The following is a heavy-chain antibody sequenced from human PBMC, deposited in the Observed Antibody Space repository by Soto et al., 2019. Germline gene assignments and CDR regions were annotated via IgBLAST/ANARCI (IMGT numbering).Heavy chain of an antibody. J-gene: IGHJ5*02. CDR3: AKDRYSSSFTWFDA. V-gene: IGHV3-9*01. CDR1: GFNFDDYA. Sequence: EVQLVESGGGLIQPGRSLRLSCAASGFNFDDYAMHWVRQARGKGLEWVSGISWNSAVTAYADSVKGRLAVSRDNAKNSLYLHMTSLRPGDTALYYCAKDRYSSSFTWFDAWGQGTLVVVSS. D-gene: IGHD1-26*01. CDR2: ISWNSAVT.